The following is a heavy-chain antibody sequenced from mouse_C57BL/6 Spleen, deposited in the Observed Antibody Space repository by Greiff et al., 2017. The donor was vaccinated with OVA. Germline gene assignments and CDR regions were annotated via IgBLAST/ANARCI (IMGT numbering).Heavy chain of an antibody. CDR3: ARTNWDVWYVDV. CDR1: EYEFPSHD. Sequence: EVKVVESGGGLVQPGESLKLSCESNEYEFPSHDMSWVRKTPEQRLELVAAINSDGGSTYYPDTMERRFIISRDNTKKTLYLQMSSLRSEDTALYYCARTNWDVWYVDVWGTGTTVTVSS. CDR2: INSDGGST. J-gene: IGHJ1*03. D-gene: IGHD4-1*01. V-gene: IGHV5-2*01.